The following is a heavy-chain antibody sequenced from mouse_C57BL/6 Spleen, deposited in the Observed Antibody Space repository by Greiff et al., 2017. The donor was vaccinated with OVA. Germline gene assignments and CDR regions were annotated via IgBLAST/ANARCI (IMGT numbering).Heavy chain of an antibody. D-gene: IGHD1-1*01. V-gene: IGHV5-16*01. J-gene: IGHJ1*03. CDR3: AIVGGKNYYGRYWYFDV. Sequence: EVKLVESEGGLVQPGSSMKLSCTASGFTFSDYYMAWVRQVPEKGLEWVANINYDGSSTYYLDSLKSRFIISRDNAKNILYLQMSSLKSEDTATYYCAIVGGKNYYGRYWYFDVWGTGTTVTVSS. CDR1: GFTFSDYY. CDR2: INYDGSST.